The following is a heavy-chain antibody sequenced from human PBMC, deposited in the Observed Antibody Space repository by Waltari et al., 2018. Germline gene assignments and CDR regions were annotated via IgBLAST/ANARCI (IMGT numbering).Heavy chain of an antibody. J-gene: IGHJ4*02. V-gene: IGHV3-23*04. CDR2: ISGSGGST. D-gene: IGHD3-22*01. Sequence: EVQLVESGGGLVQPGGSLRLSCAASGFTFSSYAMSWVRQAPGNGLEWVSAISGSGGSTDYADSVKGRFTISRDNSKNTLYLQMNSLRAEDTAVYYCAKVPTYYYDSSGYFDYWGQGTLVTVSS. CDR3: AKVPTYYYDSSGYFDY. CDR1: GFTFSSYA.